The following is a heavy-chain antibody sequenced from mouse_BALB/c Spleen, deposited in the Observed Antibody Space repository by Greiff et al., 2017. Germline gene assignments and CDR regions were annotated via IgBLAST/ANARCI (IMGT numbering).Heavy chain of an antibody. CDR1: GYTFTSYY. V-gene: IGHV1S81*02. D-gene: IGHD2-1*01. Sequence: VQLVESGAELVKPGASVKLSCKASGYTFTSYYMYWVKQRPGQGLEWIGEINPSNGGTNFNEKFKSKATLTVDKSSSTAYMQLSSLTSEDSAVYYCTRYGNYPAWFAYWGQGTLVTVSA. CDR3: TRYGNYPAWFAY. CDR2: INPSNGGT. J-gene: IGHJ3*01.